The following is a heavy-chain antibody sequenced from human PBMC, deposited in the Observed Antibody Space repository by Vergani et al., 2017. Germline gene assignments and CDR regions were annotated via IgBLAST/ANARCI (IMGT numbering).Heavy chain of an antibody. J-gene: IGHJ4*02. CDR2: IYHSGST. V-gene: IGHV4-30-2*01. D-gene: IGHD2-2*01. Sequence: QVQLQESGSGLVKPSQTLSLTCAVSGGSISSGDYSWSWIRQPPGKGLEWIGYIYHSGSTYYNPSLKSRVTISVDRSKNQFSLKLSSVTAADTAVYYCARAVDCSSTSCYFDYWGQGTLVTVSS. CDR1: GGSISSGDYS. CDR3: ARAVDCSSTSCYFDY.